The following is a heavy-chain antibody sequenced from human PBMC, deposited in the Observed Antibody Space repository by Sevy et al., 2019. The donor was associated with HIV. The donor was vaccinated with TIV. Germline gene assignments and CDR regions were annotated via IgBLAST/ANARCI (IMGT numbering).Heavy chain of an antibody. J-gene: IGHJ6*02. Sequence: GGSLRLSCAASGFTFSNYWMSWVRQAPGKGLEWVANIKRDGSEKYYVDSVKGRFTISRDNAKNSLCLQMNSLRAEDTAVYYCARDCSSASCLWGMDVWGQWTTVTVSS. CDR2: IKRDGSEK. CDR1: GFTFSNYW. CDR3: ARDCSSASCLWGMDV. V-gene: IGHV3-7*03. D-gene: IGHD2-2*01.